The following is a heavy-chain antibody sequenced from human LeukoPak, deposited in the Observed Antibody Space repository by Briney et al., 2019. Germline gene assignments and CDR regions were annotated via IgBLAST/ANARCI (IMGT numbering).Heavy chain of an antibody. CDR1: GFTFSSYA. D-gene: IGHD3-10*01. V-gene: IGHV3-30*04. J-gene: IGHJ3*02. CDR2: ISYDGNNK. CDR3: MEWFMVRGSPNAYAI. Sequence: GVLRLSCAASGFTFSSYAMHWVRQAPGKGLEWVAVISYDGNNKYYTDSVKGRFTISRDNSKNTLYVQMNSLRAEDTAVYYCMEWFMVRGSPNAYAIWGQGTMVTVSS.